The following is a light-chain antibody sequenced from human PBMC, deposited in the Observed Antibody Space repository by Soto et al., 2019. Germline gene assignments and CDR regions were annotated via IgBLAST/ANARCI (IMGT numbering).Light chain of an antibody. CDR1: QSVSSSY. CDR3: KQYGSSVIT. Sequence: EIVLTQSPGTLSLSPGERATLSCRASQSVSSSYLAWSQQKPGQAPRLLIYGSSSRATGIPDRFSRSGSRTDFTLTISRLEPEDFAVYYGKQYGSSVITFGQGTRLEIK. CDR2: GSS. J-gene: IGKJ5*01. V-gene: IGKV3-20*01.